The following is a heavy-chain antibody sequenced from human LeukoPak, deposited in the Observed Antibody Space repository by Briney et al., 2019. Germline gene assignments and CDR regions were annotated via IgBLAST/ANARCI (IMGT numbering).Heavy chain of an antibody. CDR3: ARVNADRYCSGGSCYIDY. V-gene: IGHV4-59*08. J-gene: IGHJ4*02. D-gene: IGHD2-15*01. CDR2: IYYSGST. Sequence: PSETLSLTCTVSGGSISSYYWSWIRQPPGKGLEWIGYIYYSGSTNYNPSLKSRVTISVDTSKNQFSLKLSSVTAADTAVYYCARVNADRYCSGGSCYIDYWGQGTLVTVSS. CDR1: GGSISSYY.